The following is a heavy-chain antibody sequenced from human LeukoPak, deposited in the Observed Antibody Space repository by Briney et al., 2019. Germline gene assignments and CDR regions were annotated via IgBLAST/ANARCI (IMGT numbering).Heavy chain of an antibody. J-gene: IGHJ6*03. Sequence: SETLSLTCTVSGGSISSSSYYWGWIRQPPGKGLEWIGSIYYSGSTYYNPSLKSRVTISVDTSKNQFSLRLRSVTAADTAVYYCARDFSSSSTVYYYYYMDVWGKGTTVTASS. CDR2: IYYSGST. D-gene: IGHD6-6*01. V-gene: IGHV4-39*07. CDR3: ARDFSSSSTVYYYYYMDV. CDR1: GGSISSSSYY.